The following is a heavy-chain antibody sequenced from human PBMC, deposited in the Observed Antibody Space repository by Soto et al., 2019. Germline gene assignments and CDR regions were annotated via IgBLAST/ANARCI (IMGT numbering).Heavy chain of an antibody. D-gene: IGHD2-21*02. CDR2: IFYSGRSGST. CDR3: ARTALGWFDP. CDR1: GGSISSYY. V-gene: IGHV4-59*01. Sequence: SEPLSLTCSVSGGSISSYYWSWIRQPPGKGLEWIGYIFYSGRSGSTNYNPSLKSRVTISVDASKNQFSLKLSSVTAADTAVYYCARTALGWFDPWGQGTLVTVSS. J-gene: IGHJ5*02.